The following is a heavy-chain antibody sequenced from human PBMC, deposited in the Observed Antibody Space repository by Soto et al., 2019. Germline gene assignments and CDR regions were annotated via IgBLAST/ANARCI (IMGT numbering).Heavy chain of an antibody. Sequence: EVQLVESGGGLVQPGGSLKLSCAASGFTFSGSAMHWVRQASGKGLEWVGRIRSKANSYATAYAASVKGRFTISRDDSKNTAYLQMNRLKTEDTAVYYCTTRLGLTVAGTSDFDYWGQGTLVTVSS. D-gene: IGHD6-19*01. CDR3: TTRLGLTVAGTSDFDY. V-gene: IGHV3-73*01. J-gene: IGHJ4*02. CDR2: IRSKANSYAT. CDR1: GFTFSGSA.